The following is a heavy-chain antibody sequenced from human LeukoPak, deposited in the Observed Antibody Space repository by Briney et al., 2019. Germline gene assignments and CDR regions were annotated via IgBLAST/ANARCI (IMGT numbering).Heavy chain of an antibody. V-gene: IGHV3-48*04. CDR2: IGSIIGTI. Sequence: GGSLRLSCVASGFTFSSYSINWVRQAPGKGLEWVSYIGSIIGTIYYADSAKGRFTISRDNAKNSVYLQMNSLRAGDTAVYYCARLYSGYDSGTDYWGQGTLVTVSS. J-gene: IGHJ4*02. CDR3: ARLYSGYDSGTDY. D-gene: IGHD5-12*01. CDR1: GFTFSSYS.